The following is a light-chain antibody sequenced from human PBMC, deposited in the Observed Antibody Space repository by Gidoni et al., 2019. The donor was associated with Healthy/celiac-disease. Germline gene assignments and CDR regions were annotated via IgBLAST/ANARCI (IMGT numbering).Light chain of an antibody. CDR3: QQYYSTPLT. J-gene: IGKJ4*01. CDR2: WAS. CDR1: QSVLYSSNNKNY. V-gene: IGKV4-1*01. Sequence: DIVMTQSPDSLAVSLGERATINCKSSQSVLYSSNNKNYLAWYQHKPGQPHKRLIYWASNRESGVPDRFSGSGSGTDFTLTIGSLQAEDVAVYYCQQYYSTPLTFGGGTKVEIK.